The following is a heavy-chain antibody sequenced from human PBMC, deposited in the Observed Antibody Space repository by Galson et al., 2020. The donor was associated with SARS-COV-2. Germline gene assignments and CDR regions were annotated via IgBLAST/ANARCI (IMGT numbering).Heavy chain of an antibody. CDR1: TYSISSNNW. CDR2: MSHSGNT. CDR3: ATSTISLDAFDI. Sequence: SETMSLTCAVSTYSISSNNWWGWIRQPPGKGLEWIGYMSHSGNTYYNPSLNNRVTMSVDTSKNEFSLKLTSVTAVDTAVYYCATSTISLDAFDIWGQGTLVTVSS. D-gene: IGHD3-3*02. J-gene: IGHJ3*02. V-gene: IGHV4-28*01.